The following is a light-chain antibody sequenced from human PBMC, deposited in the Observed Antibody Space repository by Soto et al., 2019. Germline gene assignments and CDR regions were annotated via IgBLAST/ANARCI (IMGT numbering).Light chain of an antibody. CDR1: QSLTSSY. CDR3: QQYERSPPSYT. V-gene: IGKV3-20*01. J-gene: IGKJ2*01. CDR2: GAS. Sequence: EIVLTQSPGTLSLSPGERATLSCRASQSLTSSYLAWYQQKPGQAPSILIYGASSRATGIPDRFSGSGSGTDFTLTISRLEPEDFAVYYCQQYERSPPSYTYGHETKWEIK.